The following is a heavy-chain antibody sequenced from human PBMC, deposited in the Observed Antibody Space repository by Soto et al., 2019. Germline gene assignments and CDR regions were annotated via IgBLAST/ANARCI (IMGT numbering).Heavy chain of an antibody. V-gene: IGHV3-30*03. CDR2: LSFDASKK. CDR3: RVGVAD. Sequence: GGSLRLSCAASGFNFSAYGMHWVRQAPGTGLELVALLSFDASKKYYADSVKGRFTISRDTSRNTLYLQMNSLRVADTAVYYCRVGVADWGQASRFTV. J-gene: IGHJ4*02. CDR1: GFNFSAYG. D-gene: IGHD3-16*01.